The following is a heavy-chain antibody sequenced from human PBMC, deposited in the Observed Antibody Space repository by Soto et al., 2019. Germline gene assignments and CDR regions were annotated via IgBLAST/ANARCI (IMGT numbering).Heavy chain of an antibody. Sequence: HPGGSLRLACAASGFTFSSYGMHWVRQAPGKGLEWVAVISYDGSNKYYADSLKDRFTISRDNSKTTLYLQMNSLRTEDTALYYCAQDLLWFGESADCWGQGT. CDR3: AQDLLWFGESADC. D-gene: IGHD3-10*01. J-gene: IGHJ4*02. CDR1: GFTFSSYG. CDR2: ISYDGSNK. V-gene: IGHV3-30*18.